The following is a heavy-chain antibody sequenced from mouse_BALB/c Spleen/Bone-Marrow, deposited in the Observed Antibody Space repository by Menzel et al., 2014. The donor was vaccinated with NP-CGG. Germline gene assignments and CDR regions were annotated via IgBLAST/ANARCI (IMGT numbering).Heavy chain of an antibody. J-gene: IGHJ4*01. CDR1: GYSFTGYT. CDR3: ARGDYYGYAMDY. CDR2: INPYNGGT. D-gene: IGHD1-1*01. Sequence: VQLQQSGPELVRPGASMKISCKASGYSFTGYTMNWVKQSHGKNLEWIGLINPYNGGTSYNQKFMGKATLTVDKSSSTAYMELLSLTSEDSAVYYRARGDYYGYAMDYWGQGTSVTVSS. V-gene: IGHV1-26*01.